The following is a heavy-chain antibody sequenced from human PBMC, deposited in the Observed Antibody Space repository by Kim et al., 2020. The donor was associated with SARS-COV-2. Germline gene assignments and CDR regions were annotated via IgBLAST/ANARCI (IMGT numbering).Heavy chain of an antibody. V-gene: IGHV3-30*01. Sequence: ADSVKGQFTISQDNSKTTLYLQMNSLKAEDTAVYYCASGYSGPYYYYGMDVWGQGTTVTVSS. CDR3: ASGYSGPYYYYGMDV. J-gene: IGHJ6*02. D-gene: IGHD5-12*01.